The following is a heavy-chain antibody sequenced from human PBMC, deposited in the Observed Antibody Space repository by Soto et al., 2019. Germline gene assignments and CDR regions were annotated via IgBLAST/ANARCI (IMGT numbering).Heavy chain of an antibody. D-gene: IGHD6-19*01. CDR1: GYTFTSYG. CDR3: ARDPAVAGKLEGFDY. V-gene: IGHV1-18*01. J-gene: IGHJ4*02. Sequence: QVQLVQSGAEVKKPGASVKFSCKASGYTFTSYGISWVRQAPGQGLEWMGWISAYNGNTNYAQKLQGRVTMTTDTSTSTAYMELRSLRSDDTAVYYCARDPAVAGKLEGFDYWGQGTLVTVSS. CDR2: ISAYNGNT.